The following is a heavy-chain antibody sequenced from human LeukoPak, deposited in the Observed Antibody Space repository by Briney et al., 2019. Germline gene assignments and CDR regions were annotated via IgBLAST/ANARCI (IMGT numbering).Heavy chain of an antibody. J-gene: IGHJ4*02. Sequence: GGSLRLSCTASGFTFGDYAMSWVRQAPGKGLEWVGFIRSKAYGGTTEYAASVKGRFTISRDDSKSIAYLQMNSLKTEDTAVYYCTSSSTWELQYYWSQGTLVTVSS. CDR2: IRSKAYGGTT. CDR1: GFTFGDYA. V-gene: IGHV3-49*04. D-gene: IGHD1-26*01. CDR3: TSSSTWELQYY.